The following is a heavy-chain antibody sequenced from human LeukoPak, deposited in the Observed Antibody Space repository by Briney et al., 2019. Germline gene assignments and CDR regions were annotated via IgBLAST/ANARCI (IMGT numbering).Heavy chain of an antibody. Sequence: SETLSLTCTVSGGSISSYYWSWIRQPPGKGLEWIGYIYYSGSTNYNPSLKSRVTISVDTSKNQFSLKLSSVTAAGTAVYYCASYYYDSSGYYSPYWGQGTLVTVSS. CDR3: ASYYYDSSGYYSPY. J-gene: IGHJ4*02. D-gene: IGHD3-22*01. CDR1: GGSISSYY. V-gene: IGHV4-59*01. CDR2: IYYSGST.